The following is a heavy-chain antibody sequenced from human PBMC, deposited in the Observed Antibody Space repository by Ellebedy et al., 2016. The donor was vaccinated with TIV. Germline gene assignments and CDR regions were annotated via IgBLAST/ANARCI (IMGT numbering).Heavy chain of an antibody. D-gene: IGHD6-19*01. V-gene: IGHV4-59*01. J-gene: IGHJ6*02. CDR3: ARGSNGYYYGMDV. CDR2: IYYSGST. CDR1: AGSISSYY. Sequence: SETLSLTCTVSAGSISSYYWSWIRQPPGKGLEWIGYIYYSGSTNYNPSLKSRVTISVDTSKNQFSLKLSSVTAADTAVYYCARGSNGYYYGMDVWGQGTTVTVSS.